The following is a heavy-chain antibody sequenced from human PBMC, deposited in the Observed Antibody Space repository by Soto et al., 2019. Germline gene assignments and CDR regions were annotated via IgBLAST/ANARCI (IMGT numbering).Heavy chain of an antibody. V-gene: IGHV1-24*01. D-gene: IGHD3-22*01. J-gene: IGHJ6*02. CDR2: FDPEDGET. CDR1: GYTLTELS. Sequence: ASVKVSCKVSGYTLTELSMHWVRQAPGKGLEWMGGFDPEDGETIYAQKFQGRVTMTEDTSTDTAYMELSSLRSDDTAVYYCATGVGGVITTIFRYYYYGMDVWGQGTTVTAP. CDR3: ATGVGGVITTIFRYYYYGMDV.